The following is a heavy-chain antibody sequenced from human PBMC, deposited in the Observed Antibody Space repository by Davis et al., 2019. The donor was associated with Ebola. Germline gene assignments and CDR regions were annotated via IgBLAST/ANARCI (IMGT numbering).Heavy chain of an antibody. CDR1: GDSISSTSYL. V-gene: IGHV4-39*07. J-gene: IGHJ3*01. Sequence: PSETLSLTCSVSGDSISSTSYLWVWIRQPPGKGLEWIGSVYYRGNSYYNPSLKSRVTISVDTSKNQFSLKLSSVTAADSALYYCARDLTKANYDAFDVWGQGTMVTVSS. CDR3: ARDLTKANYDAFDV. CDR2: VYYRGNS. D-gene: IGHD1-7*01.